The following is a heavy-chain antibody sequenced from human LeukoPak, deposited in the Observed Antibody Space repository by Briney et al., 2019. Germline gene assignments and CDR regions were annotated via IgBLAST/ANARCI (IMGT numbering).Heavy chain of an antibody. J-gene: IGHJ4*02. CDR2: INPNSGGT. D-gene: IGHD3-10*01. Sequence: ASVEVSCKASGYTFTGYYMHWVRQAPGQGLEWMGWINPNSGGTNYAQKFQGRVTMTRDTSISTAYMELSRLRSDDTAVYYCARVRVRGTNLFDYWGQGTLVTVSS. CDR1: GYTFTGYY. V-gene: IGHV1-2*02. CDR3: ARVRVRGTNLFDY.